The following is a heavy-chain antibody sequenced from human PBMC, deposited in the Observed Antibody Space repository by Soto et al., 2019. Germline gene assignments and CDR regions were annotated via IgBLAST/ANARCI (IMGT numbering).Heavy chain of an antibody. CDR2: ISGSGGST. J-gene: IGHJ6*02. Sequence: GGSLRLSCAASGFTFSRYAMSWVRQAPGKGLEWVSAISGSGGSTYYADSVKGRFTISRDNSKNTLYLQMNSLRAEDTAVYYCADRPYYYYYGMDVWGQGTTVTVSS. V-gene: IGHV3-23*01. CDR3: ADRPYYYYYGMDV. D-gene: IGHD6-6*01. CDR1: GFTFSRYA.